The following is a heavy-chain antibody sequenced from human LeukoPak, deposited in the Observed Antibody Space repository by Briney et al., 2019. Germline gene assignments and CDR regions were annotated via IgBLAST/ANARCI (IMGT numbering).Heavy chain of an antibody. J-gene: IGHJ6*02. CDR1: SYTFTSYG. CDR3: ARGRYCSGGSCIYYYYYGMDV. Sequence: ASVKVSCKASSYTFTSYGISWVRQAPGQGLEWMGWISAYNGNTNYAQKLQGRVTMTTDTSTSTAYMELRSLRSDDTAVYYCARGRYCSGGSCIYYYYYGMDVWGQGTTVTVSS. D-gene: IGHD2-15*01. V-gene: IGHV1-18*01. CDR2: ISAYNGNT.